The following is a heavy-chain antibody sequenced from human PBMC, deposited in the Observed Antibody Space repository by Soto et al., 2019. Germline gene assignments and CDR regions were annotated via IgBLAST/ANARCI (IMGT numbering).Heavy chain of an antibody. CDR3: ARVGDYVWGSYRPSRYFDY. D-gene: IGHD3-16*02. Sequence: SETLSLTCAVYGGSFSGYYWSWIRQPPGKGLEWIGEINHSGSTNYNPSLKSRVTISVDTSKNQFSLKLRSVTAADTAVYYCARVGDYVWGSYRPSRYFDYWGQGTLGTVS. CDR2: INHSGST. V-gene: IGHV4-34*01. CDR1: GGSFSGYY. J-gene: IGHJ4*02.